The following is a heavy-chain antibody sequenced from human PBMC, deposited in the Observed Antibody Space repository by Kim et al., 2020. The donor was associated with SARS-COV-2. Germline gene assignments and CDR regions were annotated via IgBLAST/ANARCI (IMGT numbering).Heavy chain of an antibody. J-gene: IGHJ6*02. CDR3: ARREGVPISRGMGV. CDR2: IWHDESNK. Sequence: GGSLRLSCAASGFTFSTYVMYWVRQAPGKGLEWVAVIWHDESNKFYGDSVKGRFTISRDNSKTTLYLQMNSLRDEDTGVYFCARREGVPISRGMGVWGQGPTVIVSS. CDR1: GFTFSTYV. V-gene: IGHV3-33*01. D-gene: IGHD3-10*01.